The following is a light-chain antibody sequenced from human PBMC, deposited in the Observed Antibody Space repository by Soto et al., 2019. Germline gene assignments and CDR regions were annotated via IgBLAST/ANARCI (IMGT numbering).Light chain of an antibody. Sequence: QSALTQPASVSGSPGQSITISCTGTSSDVGSYNLVSWYQQHPGKAPKLMIYDVSNRPSGVSNRFSGSKSGNTASLTISGLQAEDEADYYCNSYTSRSSSTYVFGTGTKLTVL. V-gene: IGLV2-14*02. CDR3: NSYTSRSSSTYV. J-gene: IGLJ1*01. CDR1: SSDVGSYNL. CDR2: DVS.